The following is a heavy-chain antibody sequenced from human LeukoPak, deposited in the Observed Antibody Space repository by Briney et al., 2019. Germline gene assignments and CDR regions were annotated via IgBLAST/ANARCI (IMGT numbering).Heavy chain of an antibody. V-gene: IGHV4-4*02. J-gene: IGHJ3*02. Sequence: SGTLSLTCAVSGGSISSSNWWSWVRQPPGKGLEWIGEIYHSGSTNYNPSLKSRVTISVDKSKNQFSLKLSSVSAADTAVYYCARLYYYYVWGSYRSEHAFDIWGQGTMVTVSS. CDR2: IYHSGST. D-gene: IGHD3-16*02. CDR1: GGSISSSNW. CDR3: ARLYYYYVWGSYRSEHAFDI.